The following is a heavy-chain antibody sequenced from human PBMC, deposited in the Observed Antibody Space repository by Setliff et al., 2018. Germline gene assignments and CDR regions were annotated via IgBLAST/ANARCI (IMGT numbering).Heavy chain of an antibody. D-gene: IGHD3-22*01. Sequence: TGESLKISCEASGYNFIDYWIGWVRQMPGKGLEWMGIIYPDDSDTRYSPSVQGPFTISADKSISTAHLQWSSLKASDTAFYYCARRRRFDSGGPRSPWYFDLWGRGTLVTVSS. V-gene: IGHV5-51*01. J-gene: IGHJ2*01. CDR2: IYPDDSDT. CDR1: GYNFIDYW. CDR3: ARRRRFDSGGPRSPWYFDL.